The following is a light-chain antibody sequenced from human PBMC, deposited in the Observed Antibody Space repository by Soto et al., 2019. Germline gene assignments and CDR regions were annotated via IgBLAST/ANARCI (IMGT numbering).Light chain of an antibody. CDR1: SSDVGGYNY. Sequence: QSVLTQPASVSGSPGQSITISCTGTSSDVGGYNYVSWYQQHPGKAPKLMIYDVSNRPSGVSYRFSGSKSGNTASLTISGLQAEDEADYYCSSYTSSGLHVFGTGTKLTVL. V-gene: IGLV2-14*03. CDR2: DVS. J-gene: IGLJ1*01. CDR3: SSYTSSGLHV.